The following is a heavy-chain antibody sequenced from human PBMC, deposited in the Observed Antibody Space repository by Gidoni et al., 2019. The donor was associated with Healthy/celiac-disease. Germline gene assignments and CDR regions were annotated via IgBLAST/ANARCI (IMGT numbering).Heavy chain of an antibody. V-gene: IGHV5-51*01. CDR2: IYPGDSDT. Sequence: PGKGLEWMGIIYPGDSDTRYSPSFQGQVTISADKSISTAYLQWSSLKASDTAMYYCARQAVAGRLVGYFDYWGQGTLVTVSS. J-gene: IGHJ4*02. D-gene: IGHD6-19*01. CDR3: ARQAVAGRLVGYFDY.